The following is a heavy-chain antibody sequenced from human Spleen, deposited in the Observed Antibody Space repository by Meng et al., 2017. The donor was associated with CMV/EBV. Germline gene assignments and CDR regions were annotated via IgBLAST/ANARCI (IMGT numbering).Heavy chain of an antibody. CDR2: IYYSGAA. Sequence: CTVTGASIDHGAYYANWIRQPPGKGLEWIGYIYYSGAANYNPSLRSRLSLSIVTSKNQFSLNLTSVTAADTAIYYCARGFRLNWFDPWGPGTLVTVSS. V-gene: IGHV4-30-4*08. J-gene: IGHJ5*02. CDR3: ARGFRLNWFDP. CDR1: GASIDHGAYY. D-gene: IGHD2-21*01.